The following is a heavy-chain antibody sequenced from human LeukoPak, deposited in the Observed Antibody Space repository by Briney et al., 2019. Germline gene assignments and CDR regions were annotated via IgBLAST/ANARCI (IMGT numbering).Heavy chain of an antibody. CDR1: GGTFSSYA. CDR2: IIPIFGTA. D-gene: IGHD3-10*01. V-gene: IGHV1-69*06. J-gene: IGHJ6*03. Sequence: GASVKVSCKASGGTFSSYAISWVRQAPGQGLEWMGGIIPIFGTANYAQKFQGRVTITADKSTSTAYMELRSLRSDDTAVYYCARGSPLLWFGVGDYYYYMDVWSKGTTVTISS. CDR3: ARGSPLLWFGVGDYYYYMDV.